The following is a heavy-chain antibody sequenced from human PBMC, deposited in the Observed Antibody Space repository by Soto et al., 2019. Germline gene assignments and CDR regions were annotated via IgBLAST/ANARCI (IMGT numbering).Heavy chain of an antibody. V-gene: IGHV4-34*01. CDR1: GGSFSGYY. J-gene: IGHJ6*03. D-gene: IGHD3-10*01. Sequence: PSETLSLTCAVYGGSFSGYYWSWIRQPPGKGLEWIGEINHSGSTNYNPSLKSRVTISVDTSKNQFSLKLSSVTAADTAVYYCARGTLNYYGSGNYYAYYYYYYMDVWGKGTTVTVSS. CDR3: ARGTLNYYGSGNYYAYYYYYYMDV. CDR2: INHSGST.